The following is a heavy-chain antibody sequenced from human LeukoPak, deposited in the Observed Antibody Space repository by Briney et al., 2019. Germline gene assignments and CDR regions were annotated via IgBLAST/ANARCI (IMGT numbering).Heavy chain of an antibody. D-gene: IGHD4-17*01. Sequence: GESLKISCKGSGYSFTSYWIGWERQMPGKGLEWMGIIYPGDSDTRYSPSFQGQVTISADKSISTAYLQWSSLKASDTAMYYCARHLNYGDYYYYYGMDVWGQGTTVTVSS. CDR2: IYPGDSDT. CDR3: ARHLNYGDYYYYYGMDV. V-gene: IGHV5-51*01. CDR1: GYSFTSYW. J-gene: IGHJ6*02.